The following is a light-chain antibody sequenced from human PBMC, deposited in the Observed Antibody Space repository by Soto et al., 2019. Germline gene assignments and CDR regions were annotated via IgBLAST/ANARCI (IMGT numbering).Light chain of an antibody. CDR1: SSDVGGYNY. J-gene: IGLJ1*01. Sequence: QSVLTQPASVSGSPGQSITISCTGTSSDVGGYNYVSWYQHHPGRAPKLMIYDVSNRPSGVSNRFSGSKSGNTASLTISALQAEDEADYYCSSYTSSSSPCYVFGTGTKLTVL. CDR2: DVS. V-gene: IGLV2-14*03. CDR3: SSYTSSSSPCYV.